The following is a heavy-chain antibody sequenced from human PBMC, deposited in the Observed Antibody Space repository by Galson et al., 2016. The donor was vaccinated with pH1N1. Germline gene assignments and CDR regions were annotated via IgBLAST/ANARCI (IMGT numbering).Heavy chain of an antibody. D-gene: IGHD6-25*01. CDR2: IIPILGAP. J-gene: IGHJ4*02. CDR3: ARMSSGYNTIDS. Sequence: SVKVSCKASRDTFINYAFSWVRQAPGKGLEWMGGIIPILGAPNYAQNFQGRVTISTDKSTTTAYLELTCMTSGDTDIYYCARMSSGYNTIDSWGQGTLITVSS. CDR1: RDTFINYA. V-gene: IGHV1-69*10.